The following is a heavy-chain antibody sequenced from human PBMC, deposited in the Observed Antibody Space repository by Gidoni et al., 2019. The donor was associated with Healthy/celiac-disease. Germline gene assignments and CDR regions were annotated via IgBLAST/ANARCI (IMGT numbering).Heavy chain of an antibody. CDR1: GFTFSSYG. CDR3: ATAGYSRPAVDY. D-gene: IGHD1-26*01. CDR2: ISYDGSNK. Sequence: QVQLVESGGGVVQPGRSLRLSCAASGFTFSSYGMHWVRQAPGKGLEWVAVISYDGSNKYYADSVKGRFTISRDNSKNTLYLQMNSLRAEDTAVYYCATAGYSRPAVDYWGQGTLVTVSS. V-gene: IGHV3-30*03. J-gene: IGHJ4*02.